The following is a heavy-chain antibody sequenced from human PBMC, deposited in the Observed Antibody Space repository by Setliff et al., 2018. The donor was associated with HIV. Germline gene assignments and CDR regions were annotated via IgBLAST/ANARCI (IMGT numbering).Heavy chain of an antibody. J-gene: IGHJ4*02. V-gene: IGHV3-30*02. CDR2: IRYDGSNK. D-gene: IGHD3-22*01. Sequence: GGSLRLSCAASGFTFSSYGMHWVRQAPGKGLEWVAFIRYDGSNKYYADSVKGRFTISRDNSKNTLYLQMNSLRAEDTAVYYCAKAGRAYYYDSSGYYIDYWGQGTLVTVPQ. CDR3: AKAGRAYYYDSSGYYIDY. CDR1: GFTFSSYG.